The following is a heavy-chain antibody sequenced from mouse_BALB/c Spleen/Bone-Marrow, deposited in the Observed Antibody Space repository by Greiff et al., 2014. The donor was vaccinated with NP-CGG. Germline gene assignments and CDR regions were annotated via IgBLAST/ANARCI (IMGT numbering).Heavy chain of an antibody. Sequence: VQVVESGPGLVAPSQSLSITCTVSGFSLTSYGVHWVRQPPGKGLEWLGVIWADGSTNYNSALMSRLSTSKDNSKRQVFLKMNSLQTDDTAMYYCSRITTATGAMDYWGQGTSVTVSS. V-gene: IGHV2-9*02. CDR1: GFSLTSYG. CDR3: SRITTATGAMDY. CDR2: IWADGST. J-gene: IGHJ4*01. D-gene: IGHD1-2*01.